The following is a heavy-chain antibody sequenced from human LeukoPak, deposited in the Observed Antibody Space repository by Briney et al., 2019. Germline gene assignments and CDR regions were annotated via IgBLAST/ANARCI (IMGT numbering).Heavy chain of an antibody. D-gene: IGHD6-13*01. CDR3: ARWGLIAAAGTGWFDP. V-gene: IGHV4-38-2*01. CDR2: IYTSGST. Sequence: ASETLSLTCAVSGYSISSGYYWAWLRQSPGKGLEWIGSIYTSGSTNYNPSLKSRVTISVDTSKNQFSLKLSSVTAADTAVYYCARWGLIAAAGTGWFDPWGQGTLVTVSS. CDR1: GYSISSGYY. J-gene: IGHJ5*02.